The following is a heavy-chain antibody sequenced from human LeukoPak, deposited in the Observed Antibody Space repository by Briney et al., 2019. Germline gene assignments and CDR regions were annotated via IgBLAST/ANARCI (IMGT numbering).Heavy chain of an antibody. CDR3: ARLVRYCSTNSCYPFDY. J-gene: IGHJ4*02. V-gene: IGHV4-31*03. D-gene: IGHD2-2*01. CDR2: IYYSGST. CDR1: GGSISSDDYY. Sequence: PSETLSLTCTVSGGSISSDDYYWSWIRQHPGKGLEWIGYIYYSGSTYYNPSLKSRLTISVDPSKNQFSLKLNSVTAADTAVYYCARLVRYCSTNSCYPFDYWGQGTLVTVSS.